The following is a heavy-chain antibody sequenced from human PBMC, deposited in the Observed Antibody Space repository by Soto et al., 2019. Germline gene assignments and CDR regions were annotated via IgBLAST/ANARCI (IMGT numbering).Heavy chain of an antibody. CDR2: IYYSGST. J-gene: IGHJ4*02. Sequence: PSETLSLTCTVSGGSISSYYWSWIRQPPGKGLEWIGYIYYSGSTNYNPSLKSRVTISVDTSKNQFSLKLSSVTAADTAVYYCARESVVAVAGFDYWGQGTLVTVSS. V-gene: IGHV4-59*12. D-gene: IGHD6-19*01. CDR1: GGSISSYY. CDR3: ARESVVAVAGFDY.